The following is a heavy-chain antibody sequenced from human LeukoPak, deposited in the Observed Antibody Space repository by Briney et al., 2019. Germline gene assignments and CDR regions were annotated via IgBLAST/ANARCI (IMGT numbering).Heavy chain of an antibody. D-gene: IGHD2-8*01. J-gene: IGHJ5*02. CDR2: IYYSGST. CDR3: ARQLVLMVLDWFDP. CDR1: GGSISSSSYY. Sequence: PSETLSLTCTVSGGSISSSSYYWGWIRQPPGKGLEWIGSIYYSGSTYYNPSLKSRVTISVDTSKNQFSLKLSSVTAADTAGYYCARQLVLMVLDWFDPWGQGTLVTVSS. V-gene: IGHV4-39*01.